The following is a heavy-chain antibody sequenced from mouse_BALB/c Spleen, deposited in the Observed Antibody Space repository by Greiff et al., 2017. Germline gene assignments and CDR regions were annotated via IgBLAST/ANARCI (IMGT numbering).Heavy chain of an antibody. CDR3: ARWVLRSSYYFDY. CDR1: GFDFSRDW. J-gene: IGHJ2*01. V-gene: IGHV4-1*02. CDR2: INPDSSTI. Sequence: EVQLQQSGGGLVQPGGSLKLSCAASGFDFSRDWMSWVRPAPGKGLVWIGEINPDSSTINYTPSLKDKFIISRDNANNTLYLQMNKVRSEDTALAYSARWVLRSSYYFDYWGQGTTLTVSS.